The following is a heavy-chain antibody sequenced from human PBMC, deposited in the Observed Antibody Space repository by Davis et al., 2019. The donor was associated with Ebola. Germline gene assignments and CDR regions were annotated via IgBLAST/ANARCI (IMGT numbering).Heavy chain of an antibody. Sequence: GGSLRLSCAASGFTFSSYAMHWVRQAPGKGLEWVAVISYDGSNKYYADSVKGRFTISRDNSKNTLYMQMNSLRAEDTALYYCARDAKRVLRFLEWLFSHFDYWGQGTLVTVSS. D-gene: IGHD3-3*01. V-gene: IGHV3-30-3*01. CDR2: ISYDGSNK. J-gene: IGHJ4*02. CDR1: GFTFSSYA. CDR3: ARDAKRVLRFLEWLFSHFDY.